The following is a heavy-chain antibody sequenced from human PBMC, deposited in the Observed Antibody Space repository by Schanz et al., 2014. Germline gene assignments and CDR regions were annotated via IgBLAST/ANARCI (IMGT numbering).Heavy chain of an antibody. D-gene: IGHD3-3*01. CDR2: ISSSSNYY. J-gene: IGHJ6*02. CDR1: GFIFTSYS. CDR3: ARNWKGYHILGRPGWSDGMDV. Sequence: EVQLVESGGGLVKSGGSLRLSCATSGFIFTSYSMHWVRQAPGKGLEWVSSISSSSNYYYYADSVKGRFTISRDAAKDSLFLQMTSLRADDTAVYYCARNWKGYHILGRPGWSDGMDVWGQGTTVTVSS. V-gene: IGHV3-21*04.